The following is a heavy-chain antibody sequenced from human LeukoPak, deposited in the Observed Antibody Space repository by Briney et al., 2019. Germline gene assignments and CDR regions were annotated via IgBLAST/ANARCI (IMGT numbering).Heavy chain of an antibody. V-gene: IGHV3-21*04. Sequence: GGSLRLSCAGSGFAFESFTMTWVRQAPGKGLDWVSLISDTGRDINYADSVRGRFTISRDNTKNSLFLQMDSLRVEDTAIYYCAKGLFSAYDKYLDSWGQGTLVTVSS. D-gene: IGHD5-12*01. CDR2: ISDTGRDI. CDR3: AKGLFSAYDKYLDS. J-gene: IGHJ4*02. CDR1: GFAFESFT.